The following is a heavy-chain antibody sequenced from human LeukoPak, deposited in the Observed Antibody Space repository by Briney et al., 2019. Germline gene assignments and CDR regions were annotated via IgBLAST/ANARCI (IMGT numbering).Heavy chain of an antibody. CDR2: ISGSGGST. CDR1: GFTFSSYA. CDR3: ATSNPRYCSSGSCYPFPIPGSDV. V-gene: IGHV3-23*01. D-gene: IGHD2-15*01. J-gene: IGHJ6*02. Sequence: PGRSLRLSCAASGFTFSSYAMSWVRQAPGKGLEWVSAISGSGGSTYYADSVKGRFTISRDNSKNTLYLQMNSLRAEDTAVYYCATSNPRYCSSGSCYPFPIPGSDVWGQGTTVTVSS.